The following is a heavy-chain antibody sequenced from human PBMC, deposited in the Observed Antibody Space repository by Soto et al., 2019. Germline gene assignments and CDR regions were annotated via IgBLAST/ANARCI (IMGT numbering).Heavy chain of an antibody. CDR1: GYSFTSLD. V-gene: IGHV1-8*01. Sequence: ASVKVSCKASGYSFTSLDINWVRQTTGQGLEWMGWMQPSSGRTGYAQKFQGRVTMTRDTSINTAYMELSSLTSDDTAFYYCARGVTAGVDYWGQGTLVSVSS. D-gene: IGHD1-26*01. CDR3: ARGVTAGVDY. J-gene: IGHJ4*02. CDR2: MQPSSGRT.